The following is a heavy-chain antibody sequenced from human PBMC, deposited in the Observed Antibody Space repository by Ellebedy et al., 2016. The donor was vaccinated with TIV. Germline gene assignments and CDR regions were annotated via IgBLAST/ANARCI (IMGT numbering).Heavy chain of an antibody. CDR3: ARRYMDV. CDR1: GFTFSSYA. Sequence: GESLKISCAASGFTFSSYAMSWVRQAPGKGLEWVSAISGSGGSTYYADSVKGRFTISRDNSKNTLYLQMNNLRAEDTAVYYCARRYMDVWGKGTTVTVSS. V-gene: IGHV3-23*01. CDR2: ISGSGGST. J-gene: IGHJ6*03.